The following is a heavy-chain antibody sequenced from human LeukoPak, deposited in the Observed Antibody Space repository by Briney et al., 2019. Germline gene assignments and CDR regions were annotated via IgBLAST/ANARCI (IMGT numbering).Heavy chain of an antibody. CDR3: AKDALYGDYKLYYFDY. CDR1: GFTFSSYA. Sequence: QPGGSLRLSCAASGFTFSSYAMSWVRQAPGKGLEWVSAISGSGGSTYYADSVKGRFTISRDNSKNTLYLQMNSLRAEDTAVYYCAKDALYGDYKLYYFDYWGQGTLVTVSS. J-gene: IGHJ4*02. CDR2: ISGSGGST. V-gene: IGHV3-23*01. D-gene: IGHD4-17*01.